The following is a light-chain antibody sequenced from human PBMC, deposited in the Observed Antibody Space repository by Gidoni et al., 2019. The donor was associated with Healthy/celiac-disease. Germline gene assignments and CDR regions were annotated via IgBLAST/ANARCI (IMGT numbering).Light chain of an antibody. V-gene: IGKV3-20*01. CDR3: QQYGSSPWA. CDR1: QSASSSY. CDR2: GAS. J-gene: IGKJ1*01. Sequence: EIGLTQSPGPLFLSPGESPTLSCRASQSASSSYLAWYQQKPGQAPRLLIYGASSRATGIPDRFSGSGSGTDFTLTISRLEPEDFAVYYCQQYGSSPWAFGQGTKVEIK.